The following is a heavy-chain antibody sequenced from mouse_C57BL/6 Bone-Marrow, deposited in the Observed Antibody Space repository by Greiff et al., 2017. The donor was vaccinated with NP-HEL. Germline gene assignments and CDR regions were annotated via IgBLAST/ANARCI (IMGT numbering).Heavy chain of an antibody. CDR1: GFTFSDYG. CDR2: ISNLAYSI. V-gene: IGHV5-15*01. J-gene: IGHJ4*01. D-gene: IGHD1-1*01. Sequence: DVMLVESGGGLVQPGGSLKLSCAASGFTFSDYGMAWVRQAPREGPEWVAFISNLAYSIYYADTVTGRFTISRENAKNTLYLEMSSLRSEDTAMYYCARGYYGSLDYWGQGTSVTVSS. CDR3: ARGYYGSLDY.